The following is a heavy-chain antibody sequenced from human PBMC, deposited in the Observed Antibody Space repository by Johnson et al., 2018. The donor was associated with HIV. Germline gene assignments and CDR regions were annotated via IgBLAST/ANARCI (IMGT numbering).Heavy chain of an antibody. V-gene: IGHV3-74*01. CDR2: INSAGSGT. Sequence: VQLVESWGGLVQPGGSLRLSCAASGFTFSSYWIHWVRQAPGKGLLWVSRINSAGSGTSYADSVKGRFTISRDNAKNTLYLQMNSLRADDTAVYYCAREGPSERAGFDIWGQGTMVTVSS. CDR3: AREGPSERAGFDI. J-gene: IGHJ3*02. CDR1: GFTFSSYW.